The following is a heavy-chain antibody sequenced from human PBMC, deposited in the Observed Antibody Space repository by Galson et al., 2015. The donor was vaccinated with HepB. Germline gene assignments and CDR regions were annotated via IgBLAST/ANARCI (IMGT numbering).Heavy chain of an antibody. CDR2: IIPVFGVT. J-gene: IGHJ4*02. CDR3: ARGPGGSSGWAYYFDS. CDR1: GGTFSTYG. Sequence: SVKVSCKAFGGTFSTYGISWVRQAPGQGLEWMGGIIPVFGVTRYAQNFQDRVTFSADKSTSTAYVELSSLRSEDTAVYYCARGPGGSSGWAYYFDSWGQGTLVTVSS. D-gene: IGHD3-16*01. V-gene: IGHV1-69*10.